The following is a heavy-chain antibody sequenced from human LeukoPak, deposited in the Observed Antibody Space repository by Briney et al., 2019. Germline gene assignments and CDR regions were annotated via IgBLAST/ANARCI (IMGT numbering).Heavy chain of an antibody. CDR3: ARHFSSIAAAGIPFDY. J-gene: IGHJ4*02. CDR2: IYPGDSDT. CDR1: GYSFTSYW. Sequence: GESLKISCKCSGYSFTSYWIGWVRQMPGKGLEWMGIIYPGDSDTRYSPSFQGQVTISADKSISTAYLQWSSLKASDTAMYYCARHFSSIAAAGIPFDYWGQGTLVTVSS. V-gene: IGHV5-51*01. D-gene: IGHD6-13*01.